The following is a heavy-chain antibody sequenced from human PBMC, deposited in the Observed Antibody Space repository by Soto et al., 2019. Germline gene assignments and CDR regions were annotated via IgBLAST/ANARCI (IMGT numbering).Heavy chain of an antibody. CDR3: ARSRGYYDSSGYYYY. Sequence: SETLSLTCAVSGGSISSSNRWSWVRQPPGKGLEWIGEIYHGGSTNYNASLKSRVTISVDKSKNQFSLKLSSVTAADTAVYYCARSRGYYDSSGYYYYWGQGTLVTVSS. CDR1: GGSISSSNR. CDR2: IYHGGST. D-gene: IGHD3-22*01. J-gene: IGHJ4*02. V-gene: IGHV4-4*02.